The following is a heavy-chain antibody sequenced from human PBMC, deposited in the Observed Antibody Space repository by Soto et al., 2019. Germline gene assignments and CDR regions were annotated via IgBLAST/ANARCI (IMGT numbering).Heavy chain of an antibody. Sequence: SETLSLTCSVSGGAITTYYWSWLRQPPGKGLEWIGYIHYEGSTNYNPSLKSRVTILVDTSQNQFSLKLTSVTAADTAVYFCARGRRSGWYHFDSWGQGTLVTVS. J-gene: IGHJ4*02. D-gene: IGHD6-19*01. CDR2: IHYEGST. CDR3: ARGRRSGWYHFDS. CDR1: GGAITTYY. V-gene: IGHV4-59*01.